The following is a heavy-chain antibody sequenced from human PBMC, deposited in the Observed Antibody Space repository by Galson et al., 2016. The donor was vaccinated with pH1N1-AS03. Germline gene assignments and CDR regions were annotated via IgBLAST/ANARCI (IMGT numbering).Heavy chain of an antibody. CDR1: GFPFSGYS. V-gene: IGHV3-21*01. Sequence: LRLSCAASGFPFSGYSMNWVRQAPGKGLEWVSFISTSSSSIYYADLVKGRFTISRDNAQNLLYLQMNSLRDEDTAVYYCARDGPPQGISVAGSFDFWGQGTLVTVSS. CDR3: ARDGPPQGISVAGSFDF. CDR2: ISTSSSSI. J-gene: IGHJ4*02. D-gene: IGHD6-19*01.